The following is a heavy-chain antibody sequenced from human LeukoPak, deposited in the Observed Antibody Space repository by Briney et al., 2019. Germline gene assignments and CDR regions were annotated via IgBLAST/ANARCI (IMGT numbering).Heavy chain of an antibody. Sequence: GGSLRLSCAASGITFSSYAMHWVRQAPGKGLEWVAVISYDGSNKYYAHSVKGRFTISRDNSKNTLYLQMNSLRAEDTAVYYCASEEGYCSGGSCYMGEDYWGQGTLVTVSS. J-gene: IGHJ4*02. D-gene: IGHD2-15*01. CDR2: ISYDGSNK. V-gene: IGHV3-30*04. CDR1: GITFSSYA. CDR3: ASEEGYCSGGSCYMGEDY.